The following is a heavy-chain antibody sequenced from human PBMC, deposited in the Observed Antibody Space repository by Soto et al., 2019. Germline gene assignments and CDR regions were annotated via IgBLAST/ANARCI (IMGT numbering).Heavy chain of an antibody. V-gene: IGHV1-3*01. J-gene: IGHJ4*02. Sequence: GASVKVSCKASGYTFTSYAMHWVRQTPGQRLEWMGWINAGNGNTKYSQKFQGRVTITRDTSASTAYMELSSLRSEDTAVYYCARPPYGSGSYSSAYFDYWGQGTLVTVSS. CDR3: ARPPYGSGSYSSAYFDY. CDR2: INAGNGNT. D-gene: IGHD3-10*01. CDR1: GYTFTSYA.